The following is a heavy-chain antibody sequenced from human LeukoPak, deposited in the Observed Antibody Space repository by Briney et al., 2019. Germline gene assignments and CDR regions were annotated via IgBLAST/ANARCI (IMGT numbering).Heavy chain of an antibody. V-gene: IGHV1-69*04. Sequence: SVKVSCKASGGTFSSYAISWVRQAPGQGLEWMGRIIPILGIANYAQKFQGRVTMTTDTSTSIAYMELRSLRSDDTAVYYCARDRFYYDTSGSYYYGMDVWGHGTTVTVSS. D-gene: IGHD3-22*01. J-gene: IGHJ6*02. CDR3: ARDRFYYDTSGSYYYGMDV. CDR2: IIPILGIA. CDR1: GGTFSSYA.